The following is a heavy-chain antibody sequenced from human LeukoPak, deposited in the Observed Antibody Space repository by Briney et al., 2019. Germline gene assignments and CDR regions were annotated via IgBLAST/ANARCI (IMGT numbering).Heavy chain of an antibody. J-gene: IGHJ4*02. Sequence: PSETLSLTCTVSDGSISSYYWSWIRQPPGKGLEWIGYIYYSGSTNYNPSLKSRVTISVDTSKNQFSLKLSSVTAADTAVYYCARVFQRQQLVHGIDYWGQGTLVTVSS. CDR3: ARVFQRQQLVHGIDY. CDR2: IYYSGST. D-gene: IGHD6-13*01. V-gene: IGHV4-59*01. CDR1: DGSISSYY.